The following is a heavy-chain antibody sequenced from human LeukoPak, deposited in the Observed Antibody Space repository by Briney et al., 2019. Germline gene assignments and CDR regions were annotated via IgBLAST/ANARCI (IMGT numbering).Heavy chain of an antibody. Sequence: SETLSLTCTVSGGSISSSSYYWGWIRQPPGKGLEWIGSIYYSGSTYYNPSLKSRVTISVDTSKNQFSLKLSSVTAADTAVYYCARSPIYDSSGYYYVGSYYYYMDVWGKGTTATVSS. CDR1: GGSISSSSYY. V-gene: IGHV4-39*01. D-gene: IGHD3-22*01. CDR3: ARSPIYDSSGYYYVGSYYYYMDV. J-gene: IGHJ6*03. CDR2: IYYSGST.